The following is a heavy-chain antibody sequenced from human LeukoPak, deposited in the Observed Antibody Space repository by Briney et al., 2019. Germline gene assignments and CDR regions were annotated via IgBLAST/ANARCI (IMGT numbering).Heavy chain of an antibody. J-gene: IGHJ3*02. Sequence: PSETLSLTCSVSGGSISSYYWSWIRQPPGRGLEWIGYIYYSGRTSYNPSLKSRVTMSVDTSKNQFSLKLSSVTAADTAVYYCARGGYPDAFDIWGQGTMVTVSS. CDR3: ARGGYPDAFDI. D-gene: IGHD5-12*01. CDR2: IYYSGRT. V-gene: IGHV4-59*12. CDR1: GGSISSYY.